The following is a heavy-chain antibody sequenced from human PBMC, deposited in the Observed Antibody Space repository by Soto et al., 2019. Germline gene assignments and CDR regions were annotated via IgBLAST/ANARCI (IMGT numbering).Heavy chain of an antibody. Sequence: ASVKVSCKASEYTFTRNYIHWVRQAPLQGLEWMGLINHSGGSTNYAQKFQGRVTLTRDTSTSTVYMEVNSLLSGDTAVYFCAWRGVYSVKYIDYWG. CDR1: EYTFTRNY. D-gene: IGHD1-26*01. J-gene: IGHJ4*01. V-gene: IGHV1-46*01. CDR2: INHSGGST. CDR3: AWRGVYSVKYIDY.